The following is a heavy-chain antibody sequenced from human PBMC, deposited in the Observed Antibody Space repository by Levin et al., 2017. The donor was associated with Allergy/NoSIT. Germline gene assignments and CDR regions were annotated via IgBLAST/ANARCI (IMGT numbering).Heavy chain of an antibody. J-gene: IGHJ4*02. D-gene: IGHD2-8*01. CDR3: ARVGVRSTYYFDY. V-gene: IGHV4-34*01. Sequence: SQTLSLTCAVYGGSFSGYYWSWIRQPPGKGLEWIGEINHSGSTNYNPSLKSRVTISVDTSKNQFSLKLSSVTAADTAVYYCARVGVRSTYYFDYWGQGTLVTVSS. CDR1: GGSFSGYY. CDR2: INHSGST.